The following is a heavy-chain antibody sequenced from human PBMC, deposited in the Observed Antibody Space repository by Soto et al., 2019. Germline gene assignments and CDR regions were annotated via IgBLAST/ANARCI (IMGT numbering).Heavy chain of an antibody. V-gene: IGHV3-33*01. Sequence: QVQLVESGGGVVQPGRSLRLSCAASGFTFSSYGMHWVRQAPGKGLEWVAVIWYDGSNKYYADSVKGRITISRDNSKNTLYLQMNSLRAEDTAVYYCARDSSYYYDNRRAFDIWGQGTMVTVSS. CDR3: ARDSSYYYDNRRAFDI. D-gene: IGHD3-22*01. CDR1: GFTFSSYG. CDR2: IWYDGSNK. J-gene: IGHJ3*02.